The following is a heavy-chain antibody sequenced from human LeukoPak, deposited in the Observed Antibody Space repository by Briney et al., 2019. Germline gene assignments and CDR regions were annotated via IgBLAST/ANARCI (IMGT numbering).Heavy chain of an antibody. D-gene: IGHD6-19*01. CDR1: GGSISSGDYY. J-gene: IGHJ4*02. Sequence: SETLSLTCTVSGGSISSGDYYWSWIRQPPGKGLEWIGYIYYSGSTYYNPSLKSRVTISVDTSKNQFSLKLSSVTAADTAVYYCARDRHSSGYPWDWGQGTLVTVSS. CDR2: IYYSGST. V-gene: IGHV4-30-4*01. CDR3: ARDRHSSGYPWD.